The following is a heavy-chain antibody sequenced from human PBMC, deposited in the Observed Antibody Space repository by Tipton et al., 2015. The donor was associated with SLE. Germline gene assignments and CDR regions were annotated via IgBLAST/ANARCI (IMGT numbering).Heavy chain of an antibody. CDR1: GYSISSGYY. J-gene: IGHJ4*02. Sequence: TLSLTCAVSGYSISSGYYWGWIRQPPGKGLEWIGSIRYSGSTNDNPSLKSRVTMSVDTSKNQFSLNLTSVTAADAAVYYCARITVGQPDYWGQGTLVTVSS. V-gene: IGHV4-38-2*01. CDR2: IRYSGST. CDR3: ARITVGQPDY. D-gene: IGHD3-10*01.